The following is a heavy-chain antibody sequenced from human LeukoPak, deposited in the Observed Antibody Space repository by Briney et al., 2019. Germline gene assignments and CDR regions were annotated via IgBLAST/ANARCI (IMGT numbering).Heavy chain of an antibody. CDR2: IWADGSEK. Sequence: GGSLRLSCTVSGFRFSGYAMDWVRQAPGKGLEWVAVIWADGSEKYGGSVKGRFTISRDNSRDTLYLQMDSLRAEDTAVYYCARDRMSGSGWLKEGSRVAYFDYWGQGTLVTVSS. CDR3: ARDRMSGSGWLKEGSRVAYFDY. CDR1: GFRFSGYA. J-gene: IGHJ4*02. V-gene: IGHV3-33*01. D-gene: IGHD6-19*01.